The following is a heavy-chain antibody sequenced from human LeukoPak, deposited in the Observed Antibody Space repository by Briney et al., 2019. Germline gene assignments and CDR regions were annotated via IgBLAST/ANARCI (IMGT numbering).Heavy chain of an antibody. Sequence: GGSLRLSCAASGFTFSSYSMNWVRQAPGKGLEWVSYISSSSSTIYYADSVKGRFTISRDNAKNSLYLQMNSLRAEDTAVYYCARGGGLGAYYYYMDVWGKGTTVTVSS. CDR1: GFTFSSYS. V-gene: IGHV3-48*01. CDR3: ARGGGLGAYYYYMDV. D-gene: IGHD1-26*01. CDR2: ISSSSSTI. J-gene: IGHJ6*03.